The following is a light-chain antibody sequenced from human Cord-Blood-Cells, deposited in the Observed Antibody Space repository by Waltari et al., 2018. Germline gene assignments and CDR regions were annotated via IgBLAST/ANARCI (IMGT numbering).Light chain of an antibody. CDR2: DVS. J-gene: IGLJ1*01. V-gene: IGLV2-14*01. CDR3: SSYTSSSTLYV. Sequence: QSALTQPASVSGSPGQSITISCTGTSSDVGGYNYVSWYQQHPGNAPKLMIYDVSNRPSGVSNRFSGSKSGNTASLTISGLQAEDEADYDCSSYTSSSTLYVFGTGTKVTVL. CDR1: SSDVGGYNY.